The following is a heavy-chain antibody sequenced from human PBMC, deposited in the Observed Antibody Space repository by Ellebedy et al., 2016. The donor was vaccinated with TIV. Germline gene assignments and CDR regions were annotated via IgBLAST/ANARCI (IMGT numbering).Heavy chain of an antibody. D-gene: IGHD1-26*01. CDR3: AKDLGLGVTPLFDC. Sequence: GESLKISCAASGFTVAYYAMTWVRQVPGRGLEWVSTLSGSGRTTYYADSVLGRFTISRDDSRNTVYLQMNSLRAEDTAVYDCAKDLGLGVTPLFDCWGQGALVTVSS. J-gene: IGHJ4*02. V-gene: IGHV3-23*01. CDR2: LSGSGRTT. CDR1: GFTVAYYA.